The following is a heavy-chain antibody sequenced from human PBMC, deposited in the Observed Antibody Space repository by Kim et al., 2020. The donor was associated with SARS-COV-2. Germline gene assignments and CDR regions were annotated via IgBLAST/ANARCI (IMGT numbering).Heavy chain of an antibody. V-gene: IGHV3-30*04. D-gene: IGHD3-10*01. CDR2: ISYDGSNK. CDR3: ATDRTYYGSGSYPNYYYGMDV. CDR1: GFTFSSYA. Sequence: GRSLRLSCAASGFTFSSYAMHWVRQAPGKGLEWVAVISYDGSNKYYADSVKGRFTISRDNSKNTLYLQMNSLRAEDTAVYYCATDRTYYGSGSYPNYYYGMDVWGQGTTVTVSS. J-gene: IGHJ6*02.